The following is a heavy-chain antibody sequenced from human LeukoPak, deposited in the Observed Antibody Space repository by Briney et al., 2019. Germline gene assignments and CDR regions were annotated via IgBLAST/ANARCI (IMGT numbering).Heavy chain of an antibody. CDR1: GGTFSSYA. J-gene: IGHJ5*02. Sequence: GASVKVSCKASGGTFSSYAISWVRQAPGQGLEWMGGIIPIFGTANYAQKFQGRVTITADESTSTAYMELSSLRSEDTAVYYCARDGAAGTENWFDPWGQGTLVTVSS. CDR2: IIPIFGTA. D-gene: IGHD6-13*01. CDR3: ARDGAAGTENWFDP. V-gene: IGHV1-69*13.